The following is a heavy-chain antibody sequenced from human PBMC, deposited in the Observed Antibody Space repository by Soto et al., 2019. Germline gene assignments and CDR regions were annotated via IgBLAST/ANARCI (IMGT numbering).Heavy chain of an antibody. CDR2: IIPIFGTA. CDR3: ARLKGYNRGYFDY. Sequence: SVMVSCKTSGGTFSSYAISWVRKATGQGLEWMGGIIPIFGTADYAQKFQGRVTITADKSTSTAYMELSSLRSEDTAVYYCARLKGYNRGYFDYWGQGTWVTVSS. J-gene: IGHJ4*02. D-gene: IGHD5-12*01. CDR1: GGTFSSYA. V-gene: IGHV1-69*06.